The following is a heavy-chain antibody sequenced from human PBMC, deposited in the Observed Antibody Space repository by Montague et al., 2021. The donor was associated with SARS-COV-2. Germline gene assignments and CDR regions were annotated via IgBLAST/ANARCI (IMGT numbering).Heavy chain of an antibody. D-gene: IGHD6-13*01. CDR3: AGSPPGIAAAGTVAAFDI. CDR1: GGSISSSSYY. Sequence: SETLSLTCTVSGGSISSSSYYWGWIRQPPGKGLEWIGSIYYSGSTYYNPSLKSRVTISVDTSKNQFSLKLSSVTAADTAVYYCAGSPPGIAAAGTVAAFDIWGQGTMVTGAS. CDR2: IYYSGST. J-gene: IGHJ3*02. V-gene: IGHV4-39*01.